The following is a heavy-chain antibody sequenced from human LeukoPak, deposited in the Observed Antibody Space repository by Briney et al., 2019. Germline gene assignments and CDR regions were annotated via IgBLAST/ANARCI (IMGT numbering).Heavy chain of an antibody. CDR3: AREYDSSGYYYYYYGMDV. D-gene: IGHD3-22*01. V-gene: IGHV1-18*01. CDR2: ISAYNGNT. Sequence: ASVKVSCKTSGYTFTSYGISWVRQAPGQGLEWMGWISAYNGNTNYAQKLQGRVTMTTDTSTSTAYMELRSLRSDDTAVYYCAREYDSSGYYYYYYGMDVWGQGTTVTVSS. J-gene: IGHJ6*02. CDR1: GYTFTSYG.